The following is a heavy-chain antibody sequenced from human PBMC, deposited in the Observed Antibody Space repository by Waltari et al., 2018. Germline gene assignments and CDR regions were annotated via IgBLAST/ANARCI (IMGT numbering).Heavy chain of an antibody. CDR1: GYSISSGYY. CDR2: IYHSGST. J-gene: IGHJ4*02. Sequence: QVQLQESGPGLVKPSETLSLTCAVSGYSISSGYYWGWIRQPPGKGLEWIGSIYHSGSTYYNPSLKSRVTISVDTSKNQCSLKLSSVTAADTAVYYCARLYRQLAPHFDYWGQGTLVTVSS. V-gene: IGHV4-38-2*01. CDR3: ARLYRQLAPHFDY. D-gene: IGHD6-6*01.